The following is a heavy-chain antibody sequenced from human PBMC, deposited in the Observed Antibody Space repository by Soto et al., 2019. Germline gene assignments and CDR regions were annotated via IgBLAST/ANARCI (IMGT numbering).Heavy chain of an antibody. CDR1: GGTFSSYA. CDR3: ARVGPLITRTTGGLNYYYGMDV. J-gene: IGHJ6*02. V-gene: IGHV1-69*13. CDR2: IIPIFGTA. D-gene: IGHD1-7*01. Sequence: GASVKVSCKASGGTFSSYAISWVRQAPGQGLEWMGGIIPIFGTANYAQKFQGRVTITADESTSTAYMELSSLRSEDTAVYYCARVGPLITRTTGGLNYYYGMDVWGQGTTVTVSS.